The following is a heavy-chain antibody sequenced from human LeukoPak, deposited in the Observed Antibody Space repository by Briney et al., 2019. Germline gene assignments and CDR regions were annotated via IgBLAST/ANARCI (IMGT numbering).Heavy chain of an antibody. CDR3: ARLHYYDSRGYFNDDY. D-gene: IGHD3-22*01. CDR1: GFTVSSNY. J-gene: IGHJ4*02. Sequence: GGSLRLSCAASGFTVSSNYMSWVRQAPGKGLGWVSVFYSGGSTYYADSVKGRFTISRDNSKNTLFLQMNSLRAEDTAVYYCARLHYYDSRGYFNDDYWGQGTLVTVSS. V-gene: IGHV3-66*04. CDR2: FYSGGST.